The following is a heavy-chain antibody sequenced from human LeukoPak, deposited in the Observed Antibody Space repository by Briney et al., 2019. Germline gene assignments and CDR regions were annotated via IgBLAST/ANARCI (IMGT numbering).Heavy chain of an antibody. J-gene: IGHJ5*02. Sequence: ASVKVSCKASGYTFNTYGITWVRQAPGQGLEWMGRINPNSGGTNYAQKFQGRVTMTTDTSMSTAYMELSRLTSDDTAVYYCARAGGRSWFDPWGQGTLVTVSS. D-gene: IGHD2-15*01. V-gene: IGHV1-2*06. CDR3: ARAGGRSWFDP. CDR1: GYTFNTYG. CDR2: INPNSGGT.